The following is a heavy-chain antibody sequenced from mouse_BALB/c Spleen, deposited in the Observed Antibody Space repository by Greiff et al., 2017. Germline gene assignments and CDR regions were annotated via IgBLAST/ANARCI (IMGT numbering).Heavy chain of an antibody. J-gene: IGHJ2*01. CDR2: IDPANGNT. D-gene: IGHD1-1*01. Sequence: EVQLQQSGAELVKPGASVKLSCTASGFNIKDTYMHWVQQRPEQGLEWIGRIDPANGNTKYDPKFQGKATITADTSSNTAYLQLSSLTSEDTAVYYCARGTTVDFDYWGQGTTLTVSS. V-gene: IGHV14-3*02. CDR1: GFNIKDTY. CDR3: ARGTTVDFDY.